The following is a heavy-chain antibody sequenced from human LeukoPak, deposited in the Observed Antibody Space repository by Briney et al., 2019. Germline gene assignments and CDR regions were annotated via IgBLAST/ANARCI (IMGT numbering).Heavy chain of an antibody. CDR3: ARETMVRGVIIAAFLIDY. CDR2: IYYSEST. V-gene: IGHV4-59*12. J-gene: IGHJ4*02. Sequence: SETLSLTCTVSGGSISSYYWSWIRQPPGNRLEWIGYIYYSESTIDNPSLKSRVTMSVDTSKNQFSLKLSSVTAADTAVYYCARETMVRGVIIAAFLIDYWGQGNLVTVSS. CDR1: GGSISSYY. D-gene: IGHD3-10*01.